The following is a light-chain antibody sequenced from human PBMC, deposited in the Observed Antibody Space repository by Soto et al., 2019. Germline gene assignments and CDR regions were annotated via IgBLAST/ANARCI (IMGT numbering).Light chain of an antibody. Sequence: EIVLTQSPATLSLSPGERATLSCRASQSVSSSLAWYQQKPGQAPRLLIYDASNRATGIPARFSGSGSGTDFTLPISSLEPEYFAVYYCQQRSSWPLLWTFRGGTKVEIK. J-gene: IGKJ4*01. CDR2: DAS. CDR3: QQRSSWPLLWT. V-gene: IGKV3-11*01. CDR1: QSVSSS.